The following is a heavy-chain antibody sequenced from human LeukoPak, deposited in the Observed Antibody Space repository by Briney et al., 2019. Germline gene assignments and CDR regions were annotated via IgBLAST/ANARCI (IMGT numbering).Heavy chain of an antibody. CDR2: IKQDGSEK. J-gene: IGHJ4*02. V-gene: IGHV3-7*01. Sequence: GGSLRLSCVASGFTFSNYWMSWVRQAPGKGMEWVANIKQDGSEKYYVDSVKGRFTISRDNAKKSLYLQMNSLRAEDTAVYYCARDGPSIAADFDCWGQGTLVTVSS. CDR1: GFTFSNYW. CDR3: ARDGPSIAADFDC. D-gene: IGHD6-6*01.